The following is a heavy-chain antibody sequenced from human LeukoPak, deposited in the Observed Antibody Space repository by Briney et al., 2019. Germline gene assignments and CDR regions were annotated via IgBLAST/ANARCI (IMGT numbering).Heavy chain of an antibody. Sequence: PGGSLRLSCAASGFTFSNYGIHWVRQAPGKGLEGVAVISYDGSNKYYAESVKGRFTISRDNSKNTLYLQMNSLRAEDTAVYYCAKGYGFDSSGSEHYFENWGQGILVTVSS. J-gene: IGHJ4*02. V-gene: IGHV3-30*18. CDR1: GFTFSNYG. CDR2: ISYDGSNK. CDR3: AKGYGFDSSGSEHYFEN. D-gene: IGHD3-22*01.